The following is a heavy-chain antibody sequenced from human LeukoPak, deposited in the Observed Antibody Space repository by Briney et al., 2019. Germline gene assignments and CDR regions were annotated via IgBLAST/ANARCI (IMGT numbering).Heavy chain of an antibody. CDR1: GGTFSSYT. CDR2: IIPIFGTA. CDR3: AREASSGGGYYYYYMDV. Sequence: GASVKVSCKASGGTFSSYTISWVRQAPGQGLEWMGGIIPIFGTANYAQKFQGRVTITADESTSTAYMELSSLRSEDTAVYYCAREASSGGGYYYYYMDVWGKGTTVTVSS. J-gene: IGHJ6*03. V-gene: IGHV1-69*13. D-gene: IGHD6-6*01.